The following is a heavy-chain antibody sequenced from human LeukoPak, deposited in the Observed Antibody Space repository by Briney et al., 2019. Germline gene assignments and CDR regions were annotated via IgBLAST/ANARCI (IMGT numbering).Heavy chain of an antibody. V-gene: IGHV3-48*04. J-gene: IGHJ3*02. CDR1: GFTFSSYT. CDR3: ARSYYYDSSGPDDAFDI. D-gene: IGHD3-22*01. CDR2: ISSSGSTI. Sequence: GGSLRLSCAASGFTFSSYTMSWVRQAPGKGLEWVSYISSSGSTIYYADSVKGRFTISRDNAKNSLYLQMNSLRAEDTAVYYCARSYYYDSSGPDDAFDIWGQGTMVTVSS.